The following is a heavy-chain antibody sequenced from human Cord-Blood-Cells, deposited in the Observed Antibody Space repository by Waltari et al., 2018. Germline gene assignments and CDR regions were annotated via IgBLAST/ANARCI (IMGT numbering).Heavy chain of an antibody. D-gene: IGHD6-6*01. J-gene: IGHJ4*02. CDR2: ISYDGSNK. V-gene: IGHV3-30*04. Sequence: WVRQAPGKGLEWVAVISYDGSNKYYADSVKGRFTISRDNSKNTLYLQMNSLRAEDTAVYYCARGGYIAASPDYWGQGTLVTVSS. CDR3: ARGGYIAASPDY.